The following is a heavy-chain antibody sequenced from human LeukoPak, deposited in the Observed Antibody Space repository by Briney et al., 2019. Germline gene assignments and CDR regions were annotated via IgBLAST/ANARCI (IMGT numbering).Heavy chain of an antibody. CDR1: GGSVSSYY. V-gene: IGHV4-59*02. CDR3: ARGRRTADMVRGVIINRYYYYYYMDV. Sequence: SETLSLTCTVSGGSVSSYYWSWIRQPPGKGLEWIGYMYYSGSTNYNPSLKSRVTISIDTSKNQFSLKLNSVTAEDTAVYYCARGRRTADMVRGVIINRYYYYYYMDVWGKGTTVTISS. J-gene: IGHJ6*03. CDR2: MYYSGST. D-gene: IGHD3-10*01.